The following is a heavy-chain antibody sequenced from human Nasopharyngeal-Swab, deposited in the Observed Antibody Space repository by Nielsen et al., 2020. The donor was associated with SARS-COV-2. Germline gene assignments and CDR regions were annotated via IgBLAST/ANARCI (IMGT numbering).Heavy chain of an antibody. CDR3: AAAPSGDYGGY. V-gene: IGHV3-11*06. J-gene: IGHJ4*02. CDR1: GFTFSDSY. D-gene: IGHD4-23*01. CDR2: ISSGSTYT. Sequence: GGSLRLSCAASGFTFSDSYMNWIRQAPGKGLEWVSYISSGSTYTNYADSVKGRFTISRDNAKNTVYLQMNSLRAEDTAVYYCAAAPSGDYGGYWGQGTLVTVSS.